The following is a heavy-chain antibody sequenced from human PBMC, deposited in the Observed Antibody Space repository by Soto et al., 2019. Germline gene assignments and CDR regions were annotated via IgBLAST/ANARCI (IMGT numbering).Heavy chain of an antibody. CDR1: GGSISSGDYY. CDR2: IYYSGST. D-gene: IGHD3-3*01. Sequence: QVQLQESGPGLVKPSQTLSLTCTVSGGSISSGDYYWSWIRQPPGKGLEWIGYIYYSGSTYYNPSLKSRVTISVDTSKNQFSLKLSSVTAADTAVYYRARARIPPFYEDDNAFDIWGQGTMVTVSS. J-gene: IGHJ3*02. CDR3: ARARIPPFYEDDNAFDI. V-gene: IGHV4-30-4*01.